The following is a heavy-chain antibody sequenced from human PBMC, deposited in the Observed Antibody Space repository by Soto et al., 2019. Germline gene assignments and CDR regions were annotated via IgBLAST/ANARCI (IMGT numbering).Heavy chain of an antibody. Sequence: GASVKVSCKASGYTFTSYDINWVRQATGQGLEWMGWMNPNSGNTGYAQKFKGRVTMTRNTSISTAYMKLSSLRSEDTAVYFCATLGSIAVAGGSAFDIWGQGTMVTVSS. J-gene: IGHJ3*02. D-gene: IGHD6-19*01. CDR3: ATLGSIAVAGGSAFDI. CDR1: GYTFTSYD. CDR2: MNPNSGNT. V-gene: IGHV1-8*01.